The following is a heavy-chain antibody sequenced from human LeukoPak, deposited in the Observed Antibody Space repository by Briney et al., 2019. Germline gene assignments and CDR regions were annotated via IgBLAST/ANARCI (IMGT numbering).Heavy chain of an antibody. D-gene: IGHD2-15*01. V-gene: IGHV3-23*01. J-gene: IGHJ4*02. CDR3: AKGGGGSSFDF. Sequence: GGSLRLSCGASGFTFSNYAMTWVRQAPGKGLEWVSPISISDGSTYNADSVRGRLTISRDNSKNTLYLQMNSLRGEDTAVYYCAKGGGGSSFDFWGQGTLVTVSS. CDR2: ISISDGST. CDR1: GFTFSNYA.